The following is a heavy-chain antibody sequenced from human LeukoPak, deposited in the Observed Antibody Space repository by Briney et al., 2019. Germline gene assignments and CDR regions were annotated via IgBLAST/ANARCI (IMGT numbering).Heavy chain of an antibody. CDR1: GFTFSSYA. CDR3: VKGLRWELPLSD. J-gene: IGHJ4*02. V-gene: IGHV3-23*01. CDR2: ISDSGAST. D-gene: IGHD1-26*01. Sequence: GGSLRLSCAASGFTFSSYAMSWVRQAPGKGLEWVSAISDSGASTYYADSVKGRFTISRDKSKNSLYLQMNSLRAEDTAVYYCVKGLRWELPLSDWGQGTLVTVSS.